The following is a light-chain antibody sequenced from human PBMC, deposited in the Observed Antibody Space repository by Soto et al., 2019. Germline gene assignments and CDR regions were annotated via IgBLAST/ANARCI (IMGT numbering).Light chain of an antibody. J-gene: IGKJ1*01. CDR1: QSVSSN. Sequence: EIVMTQSPATLSVSPGERATLSCRASQSVSSNLAWYQQKPGQAPRLLIYGASTRATGIPARFSGSGSGTEFTLTISSLQSEDFAVYYFKQYNNXPRTCGQGTKV. V-gene: IGKV3-15*01. CDR3: KQYNNXPRT. CDR2: GAS.